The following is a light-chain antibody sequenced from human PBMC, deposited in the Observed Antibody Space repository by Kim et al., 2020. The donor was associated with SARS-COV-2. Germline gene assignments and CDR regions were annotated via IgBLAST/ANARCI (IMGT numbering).Light chain of an antibody. CDR3: SSYTGSSTPV. CDR2: DVS. Sequence: GQSITIACTGTSSDVGCYNYVSWYQQHPGKAPKLMIYDVSNRPSGVSNRFSGSKSGNTASLTISGLQAEDEADYYCSSYTGSSTPVFGGGTKLTVL. CDR1: SSDVGCYNY. V-gene: IGLV2-14*03. J-gene: IGLJ2*01.